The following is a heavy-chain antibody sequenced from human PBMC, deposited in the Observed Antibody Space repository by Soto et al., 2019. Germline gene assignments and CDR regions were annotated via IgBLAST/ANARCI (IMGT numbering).Heavy chain of an antibody. CDR2: IIPILGIA. D-gene: IGHD3-10*01. Sequence: QVQLVQSGAEVKKPGSSVKVSCKASGGTFSSYTISWVRQAPGQGLEWMGRIIPILGIANYAQKFQGRATIPAAKSTSTAYMELSSLRSADTAVYYCAREEYYYGSGALFDYWGQGTLVTVSS. J-gene: IGHJ4*02. CDR1: GGTFSSYT. V-gene: IGHV1-69*08. CDR3: AREEYYYGSGALFDY.